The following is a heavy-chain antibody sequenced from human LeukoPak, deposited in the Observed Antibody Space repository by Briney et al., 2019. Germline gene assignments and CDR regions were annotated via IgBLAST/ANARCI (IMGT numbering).Heavy chain of an antibody. D-gene: IGHD2-15*01. CDR2: IWYDGSNK. CDR1: GFTYSSYD. J-gene: IGHJ4*02. V-gene: IGHV3-33*01. CDR3: ARYQGSWYAFDF. Sequence: GGSLRLSCAASGFTYSSYDMQWGRQAPGKGLEWVADIWYDGSNKYYADSVKGRFTISRDNSKNTLYLQMNSLRVEDTAVYYCARYQGSWYAFDFWGQGTLVTVSS.